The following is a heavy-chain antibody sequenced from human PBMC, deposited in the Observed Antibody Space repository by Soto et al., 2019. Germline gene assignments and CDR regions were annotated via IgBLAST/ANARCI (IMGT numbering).Heavy chain of an antibody. V-gene: IGHV4-38-2*01. J-gene: IGHJ5*01. CDR2: VYRTAIP. Sequence: PPETLCVTCQVSAGPIKRCYYWACRRLPPRKGLEWIGSVYRTAIPLYNPSLKSRVSISVDMSNNQFSLNLTSVTAADTPVYYCARRGTLRERYLDSWGQGTRAT. CDR3: ARRGTLRERYLDS. CDR1: AGPIKRCYY. D-gene: IGHD1-1*01.